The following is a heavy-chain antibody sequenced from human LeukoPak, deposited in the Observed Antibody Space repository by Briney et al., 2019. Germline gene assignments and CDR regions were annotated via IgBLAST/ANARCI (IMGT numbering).Heavy chain of an antibody. CDR3: ARHRYYDSWVHTGALDI. J-gene: IGHJ3*02. CDR1: GDSITSRTYY. CDR2: IYYSGTT. V-gene: IGHV4-39*01. Sequence: SETLSLTCTVTGDSITSRTYYWAWIRQPAGQGLEWIGTIYYSGTTYYNPSLKSRVTISLDTSSNQLSLGLTSVIAMDTAIYYCARHRYYDSWVHTGALDIWGHGTTVTVSS. D-gene: IGHD3-3*01.